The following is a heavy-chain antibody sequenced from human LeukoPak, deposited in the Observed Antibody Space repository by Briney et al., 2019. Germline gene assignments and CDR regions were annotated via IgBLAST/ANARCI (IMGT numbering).Heavy chain of an antibody. D-gene: IGHD2-15*01. CDR1: GFTFSSYG. CDR2: ISYDGSNK. CDR3: ARGHPALTRYGMDV. J-gene: IGHJ6*02. Sequence: GGSLRLSCAASGFTFSSYGMHWVRQAPGKGLEWVAVISYDGSNKYYADSVKGRFTISRDNSKNTLYLQMNSLRAEDTAVYYCARGHPALTRYGMDVWGQGTTVTVSS. V-gene: IGHV3-30*03.